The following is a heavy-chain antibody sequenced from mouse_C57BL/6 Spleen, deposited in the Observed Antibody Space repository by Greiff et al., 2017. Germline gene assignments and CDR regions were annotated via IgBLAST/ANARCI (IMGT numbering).Heavy chain of an antibody. D-gene: IGHD1-1*01. CDR1: GFTFSDFY. V-gene: IGHV7-1*01. Sequence: EVQRVESGGGLVQSGRSLRLSCATSGFTFSDFYMEWVRQAPGKGLEWIAASRNKANDYTTEYSASVKGRFIVSRDTSQSILYLQMNALRAEDTAIYYCARDEGTTGAMDYWGQGTSVTVSS. CDR2: SRNKANDYTT. J-gene: IGHJ4*01. CDR3: ARDEGTTGAMDY.